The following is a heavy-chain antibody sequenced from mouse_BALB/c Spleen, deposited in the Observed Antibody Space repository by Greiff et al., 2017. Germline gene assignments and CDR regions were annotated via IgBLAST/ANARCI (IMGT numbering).Heavy chain of an antibody. J-gene: IGHJ2*01. CDR2: ISSGSSTI. CDR1: GFTFSSFG. D-gene: IGHD1-1*01. Sequence: EVKLMESGGGLVQPGGSRKLFCAASGFTFSSFGMHWVRQAPEKGLEWVAYISSGSSTIYYADTVKGRFTISRDNPKNTLFLQMTSLRSEDTAMYYCARDYCGSSSYWGQGTTLTVSS. CDR3: ARDYCGSSSY. V-gene: IGHV5-17*02.